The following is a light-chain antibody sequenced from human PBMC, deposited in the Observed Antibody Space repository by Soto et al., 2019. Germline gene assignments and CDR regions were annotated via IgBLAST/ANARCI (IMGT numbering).Light chain of an antibody. V-gene: IGKV3-20*01. J-gene: IGKJ4*01. Sequence: LTQSPGTLSLSPGERATLSCRASQSVSSSYLAWYQQKPGQAHRLLIYGASSRSTGIPDRFSGSGSGTDFTLTISRLEPEDFAVYYCQQYGSSLLTFGGGTKLEIK. CDR3: QQYGSSLLT. CDR1: QSVSSSY. CDR2: GAS.